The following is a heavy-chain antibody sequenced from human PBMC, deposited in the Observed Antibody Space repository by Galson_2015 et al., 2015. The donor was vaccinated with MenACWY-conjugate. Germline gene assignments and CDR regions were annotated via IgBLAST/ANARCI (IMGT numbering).Heavy chain of an antibody. V-gene: IGHV5-51*03. J-gene: IGHJ4*02. Sequence: QSGAEVKKPGESLEISCKGSGYTFTNYWIGWGRQMPGKGLEWMGIIYPGDSDTRYSPSFQGQVTISADKSISTAYLQWSSLKASDTAMYYCARPAFGHSSSCDYWGQGTLVTVSS. CDR2: IYPGDSDT. D-gene: IGHD6-13*01. CDR3: ARPAFGHSSSCDY. CDR1: GYTFTNYW.